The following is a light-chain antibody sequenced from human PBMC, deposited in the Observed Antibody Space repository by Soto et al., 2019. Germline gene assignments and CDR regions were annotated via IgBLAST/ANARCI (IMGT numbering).Light chain of an antibody. CDR3: QQYTPNSRT. CDR1: QSVSNW. Sequence: PSTLSASVGDRVTITCRASQSVSNWLAWYQQKPGKAPNLLIYDASSLESGVPSRFSGSGSGTEFTLTISSLQPDDFATYSCQQYTPNSRTFGQGTKVDIK. V-gene: IGKV1-5*01. CDR2: DAS. J-gene: IGKJ1*01.